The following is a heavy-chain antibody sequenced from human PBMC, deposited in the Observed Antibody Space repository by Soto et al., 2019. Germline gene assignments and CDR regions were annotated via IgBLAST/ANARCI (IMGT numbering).Heavy chain of an antibody. J-gene: IGHJ4*02. CDR1: GGTFSTHG. CDR2: IIPIFDIA. Sequence: ASVKVSCKASGGTFSTHGISWVRQAPGQGLEWMGGIIPIFDIANYAQKFQERVTITADESTTTAYMELSSLRSDDTAVYYCARVQLVHRRYYFDYWGQGTLVTVSS. V-gene: IGHV1-69*13. D-gene: IGHD6-6*01. CDR3: ARVQLVHRRYYFDY.